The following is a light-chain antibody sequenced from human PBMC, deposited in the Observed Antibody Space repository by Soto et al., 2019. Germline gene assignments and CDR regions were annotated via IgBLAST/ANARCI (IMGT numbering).Light chain of an antibody. V-gene: IGKV1-5*01. Sequence: DIHMTQSPSTLSASVGDRVTITCRATQSISSWLAWYQQKPGKAPKLLISYASSLQTEVPSRFSGSGSGTEFTLTIRSLQPDDFATYYCQQYSKYPITFGQGTRLEIK. CDR2: YAS. CDR3: QQYSKYPIT. J-gene: IGKJ5*01. CDR1: QSISSW.